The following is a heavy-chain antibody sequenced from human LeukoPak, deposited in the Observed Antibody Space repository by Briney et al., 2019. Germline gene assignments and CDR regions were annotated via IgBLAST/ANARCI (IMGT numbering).Heavy chain of an antibody. Sequence: ASVKVSCKASGYTFTSYDINWVRQATGRGLEWMGWMNPNSGNTGYAQKFQGRVTMTRNTSISTAYMELSSLRSEDTAVYYCARVIGDVDTGVYDAFDIWGQGTMVTVSS. CDR3: ARVIGDVDTGVYDAFDI. V-gene: IGHV1-8*01. J-gene: IGHJ3*02. CDR2: MNPNSGNT. CDR1: GYTFTSYD. D-gene: IGHD5-18*01.